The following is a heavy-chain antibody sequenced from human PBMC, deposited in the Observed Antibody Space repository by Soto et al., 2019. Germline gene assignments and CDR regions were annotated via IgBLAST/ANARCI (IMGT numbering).Heavy chain of an antibody. CDR1: GYTFTSYA. V-gene: IGHV1-3*01. Sequence: QVQLVQSGAEVKKPGASVKVSCKASGYTFTSYAMHWVRQAPGQRLEWMGWINAGNGNTKYSQKFQGRVTITRDTSASTAYMELSRLRSEDTAVYYCARARGPIVVVPAARGGWFDPWGQGTLGTVSS. D-gene: IGHD2-2*01. CDR3: ARARGPIVVVPAARGGWFDP. J-gene: IGHJ5*02. CDR2: INAGNGNT.